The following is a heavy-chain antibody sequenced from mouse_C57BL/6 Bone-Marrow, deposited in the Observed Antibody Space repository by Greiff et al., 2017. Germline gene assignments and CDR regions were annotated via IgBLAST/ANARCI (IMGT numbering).Heavy chain of an antibody. Sequence: EVKLVESGGGLVKPGGSLKLSCAASGFTFSDYGMHWVRQAPEKGLEWVAYISSGSSTIYYADTVKGRFTISRDNAKNTLFLQMTSLRSEETAMYYCARGWLPAWFAYWGRGTLVTVSA. CDR3: ARGWLPAWFAY. J-gene: IGHJ3*01. D-gene: IGHD2-2*01. CDR2: ISSGSSTI. V-gene: IGHV5-17*01. CDR1: GFTFSDYG.